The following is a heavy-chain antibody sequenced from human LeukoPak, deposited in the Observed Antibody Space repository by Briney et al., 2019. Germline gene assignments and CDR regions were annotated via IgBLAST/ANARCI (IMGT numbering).Heavy chain of an antibody. CDR1: GFTFSSYA. V-gene: IGHV3-23*01. J-gene: IGHJ4*02. CDR3: TKARNSNFGY. D-gene: IGHD6-13*01. CDR2: ISGSGGST. Sequence: GGSLRLSCAASGFTFSSYAMSWVRQAPGKGLEWVSGISGSGGSTFYADSVKGRFTISRDNSKNTLYMQINSLRAEDTAVYYCTKARNSNFGYWGQGTLVTVSS.